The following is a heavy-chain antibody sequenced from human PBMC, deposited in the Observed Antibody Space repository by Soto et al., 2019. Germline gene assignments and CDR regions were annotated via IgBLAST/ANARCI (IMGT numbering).Heavy chain of an antibody. V-gene: IGHV1-69*13. J-gene: IGHJ6*02. Sequence: SVKVSCKASGRTFSRYAISWVRRAPGLGLKWIGGFIPIYGTRNYAQKIQGRVTITADESTSTAYMELSSLGSEDTAVYYCARAERPYGDYDNYYYAMDVSDQGTWVTVSS. CDR1: GRTFSRYA. CDR3: ARAERPYGDYDNYYYAMDV. D-gene: IGHD4-17*01. CDR2: FIPIYGTR.